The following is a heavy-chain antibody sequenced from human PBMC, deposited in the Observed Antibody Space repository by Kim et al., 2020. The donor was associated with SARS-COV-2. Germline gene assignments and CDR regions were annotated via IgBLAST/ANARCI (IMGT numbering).Heavy chain of an antibody. V-gene: IGHV5-51*01. J-gene: IGHJ6*02. D-gene: IGHD2-15*01. CDR1: GYSFTTYW. CDR2: IYPGDSDT. Sequence: GESLKISCKGSGYSFTTYWIAWVRQMPGKGLEWMGIIYPGDSDTTYSPPFQGQVTISADKSINTAYLQWSSLKASDTAMYYCARHQLYCSGGSCYSYYYYAMDVWGQGTTVTVSS. CDR3: ARHQLYCSGGSCYSYYYYAMDV.